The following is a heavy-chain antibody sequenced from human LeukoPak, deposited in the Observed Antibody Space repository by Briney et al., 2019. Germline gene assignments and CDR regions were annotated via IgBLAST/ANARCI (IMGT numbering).Heavy chain of an antibody. D-gene: IGHD6-19*01. CDR2: IYYSGST. CDR3: ARVVAGTDYFDY. Sequence: SETLSLTCTVSGGSISSYYWSWIRQPPGKGLEWIGYIYYSGSTNYNPSLKSGVTISVDTSKNQFSLKLSSVTAADTAVYYCARVVAGTDYFDYWGQGTLVTVSS. V-gene: IGHV4-59*01. CDR1: GGSISSYY. J-gene: IGHJ4*02.